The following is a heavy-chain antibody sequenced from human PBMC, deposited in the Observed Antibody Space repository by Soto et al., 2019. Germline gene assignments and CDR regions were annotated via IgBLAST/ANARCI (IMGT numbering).Heavy chain of an antibody. Sequence: GASVKVSCKASGYTFTIYGISWVRQSPGQGLEWMGWISAYNGNTNNAQKFQGRVAVTTDTSASTAYMELMNLRSDDTAVYYCARTSGYSSTDNWFDPWGQGTLVTVSS. J-gene: IGHJ5*02. V-gene: IGHV1-18*01. CDR2: ISAYNGNT. CDR3: ARTSGYSSTDNWFDP. CDR1: GYTFTIYG. D-gene: IGHD6-13*01.